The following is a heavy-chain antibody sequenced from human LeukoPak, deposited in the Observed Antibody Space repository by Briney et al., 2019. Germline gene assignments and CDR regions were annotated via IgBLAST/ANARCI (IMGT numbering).Heavy chain of an antibody. CDR3: ARGPRWLTSYYFDY. D-gene: IGHD6-19*01. Sequence: PSETLSLTCAVYGGSFSGYYWSWIRQPPGKGLEWSGEINHSGSTNYNPSLKSRVTISVDTSKNQFSLKLSSVTAADTAVYYCARGPRWLTSYYFDYWGQGTLVTVSS. CDR2: INHSGST. V-gene: IGHV4-34*01. CDR1: GGSFSGYY. J-gene: IGHJ4*02.